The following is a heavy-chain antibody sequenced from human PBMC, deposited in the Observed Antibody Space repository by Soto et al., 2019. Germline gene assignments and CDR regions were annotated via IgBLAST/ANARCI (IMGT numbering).Heavy chain of an antibody. J-gene: IGHJ3*02. CDR1: GFTFSSYV. V-gene: IGHV3-23*01. D-gene: IGHD3-22*01. Sequence: EVQLLVSGGGLVQPGGSLRLSCAASGFTFSSYVMSWVRQTPGKGLEWVSAISSTGGSTNYADSVKGRFTISRDNSKNTVYMEMNRLRAEDTAVYYCAKGERFDSSGYYYKDAFDIWGQGTMVTVSS. CDR2: ISSTGGST. CDR3: AKGERFDSSGYYYKDAFDI.